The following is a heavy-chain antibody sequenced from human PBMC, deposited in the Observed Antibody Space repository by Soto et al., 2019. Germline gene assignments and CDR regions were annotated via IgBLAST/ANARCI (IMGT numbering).Heavy chain of an antibody. CDR3: ARDGPLECVDV. CDR2: ISSSSSYI. J-gene: IGHJ6*02. CDR1: GFTFSSYS. Sequence: GESLRLSCAASGFTFSSYSMNWVRQAPGKGLEWVSSISSSSSYIYYADSVQGRFTIARDNAKNSLYLQMNSLRAEDTAVYYCARDGPLECVDVWGQGTTVTVSS. D-gene: IGHD3-3*01. V-gene: IGHV3-21*01.